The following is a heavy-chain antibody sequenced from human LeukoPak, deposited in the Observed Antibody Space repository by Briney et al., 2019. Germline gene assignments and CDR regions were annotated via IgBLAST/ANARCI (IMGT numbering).Heavy chain of an antibody. V-gene: IGHV3-30*04. D-gene: IGHD4-17*01. CDR3: ARGSTVTTRGFDY. CDR2: ISYDGSNK. CDR1: GFTLSSYA. Sequence: GGSLRLSCAASGFTLSSYAMHWVRQAPGKRLEWVAVISYDGSNKYCTDSVKGRFTISRDNSKNTLYLQMNSLRAEDTAVYYCARGSTVTTRGFDYWGQGTLVTVSS. J-gene: IGHJ4*02.